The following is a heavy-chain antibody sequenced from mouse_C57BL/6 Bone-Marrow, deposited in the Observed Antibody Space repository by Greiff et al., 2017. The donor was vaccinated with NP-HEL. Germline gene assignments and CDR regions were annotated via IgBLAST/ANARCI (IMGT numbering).Heavy chain of an antibody. CDR1: GYAFSSYW. D-gene: IGHD1-1*01. Sequence: VQLQQSGAELVKHGASVKISCKASGYAFSSYWMNWVKERPGKGLAWIGQIYPGDGDTKYNGKFKGKATLTADTSSSTAYMQVSSLTSEESAVYFCARGDCGSGRFGCAMYYWGPGTSVTVSS. V-gene: IGHV1-80*01. J-gene: IGHJ4*01. CDR2: IYPGDGDT. CDR3: ARGDCGSGRFGCAMYY.